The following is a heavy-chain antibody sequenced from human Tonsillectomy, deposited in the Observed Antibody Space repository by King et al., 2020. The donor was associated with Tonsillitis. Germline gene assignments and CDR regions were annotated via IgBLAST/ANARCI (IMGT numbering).Heavy chain of an antibody. CDR1: GFTFSSYG. V-gene: IGHV3-30*18. CDR3: AKDGWLESHHYYYGMDV. Sequence: VQLVESGGGVVQPGRSLRLSCAASGFTFSSYGMHWVRQAPGKGLEWVAVISYDGSNKYYADSVKGRFTISRDNSKNTLYLQMNSLRAEDTAVYYCAKDGWLESHHYYYGMDVWGQGTTVTVSS. J-gene: IGHJ6*02. D-gene: IGHD6-19*01. CDR2: ISYDGSNK.